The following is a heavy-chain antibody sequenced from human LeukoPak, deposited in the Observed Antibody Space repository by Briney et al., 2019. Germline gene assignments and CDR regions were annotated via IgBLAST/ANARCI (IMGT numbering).Heavy chain of an antibody. CDR3: ARVGGIGSLRSNWFDP. V-gene: IGHV5-51*01. J-gene: IGHJ5*02. Sequence: GESLKISCKGSGYSFTSYWIGWVRQMPGKGLEWMGIIYPGDSDTRYSPSFQGQVTISADKSSSTAYLQWSSLKASDTAMYFCARVGGIGSLRSNWFDPWGQGTLVTVSS. D-gene: IGHD2-21*01. CDR2: IYPGDSDT. CDR1: GYSFTSYW.